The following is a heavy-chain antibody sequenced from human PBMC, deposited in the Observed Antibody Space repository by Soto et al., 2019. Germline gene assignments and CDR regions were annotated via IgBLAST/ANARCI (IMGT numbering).Heavy chain of an antibody. Sequence: PGGSLRLSCAASGFTLSPYHMDWVRQAPGKGLEWVAYINAGSSTIHYADSVRGRFTISRDNAKNSLYPQMDSLRAEDTAVYYCARDGSTETTNFHYAMDVWGQGTTVTVSS. J-gene: IGHJ6*02. CDR3: ARDGSTETTNFHYAMDV. V-gene: IGHV3-48*04. D-gene: IGHD4-17*01. CDR2: INAGSSTI. CDR1: GFTLSPYH.